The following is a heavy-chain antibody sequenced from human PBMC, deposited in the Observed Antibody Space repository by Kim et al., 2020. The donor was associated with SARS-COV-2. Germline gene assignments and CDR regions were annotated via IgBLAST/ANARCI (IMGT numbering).Heavy chain of an antibody. V-gene: IGHV4-39*01. CDR1: GGSISSSSYY. CDR3: ARHEPGYSSPLNWFDP. CDR2: IYYSGST. Sequence: SETLSLTCTVSGGSISSSSYYWGWIRQPPGKGLEWIGSIYYSGSTYYNPSLKSRVTISVDTSKNQFSLKLSSVTAADTAVYYCARHEPGYSSPLNWFDPWGQGTLVTVSS. D-gene: IGHD6-13*01. J-gene: IGHJ5*02.